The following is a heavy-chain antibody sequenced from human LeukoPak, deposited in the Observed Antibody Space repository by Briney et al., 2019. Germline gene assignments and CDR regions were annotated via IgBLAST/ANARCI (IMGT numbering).Heavy chain of an antibody. CDR2: INPSGGST. D-gene: IGHD3-3*01. CDR3: ARANLNYDFWSGYYDY. V-gene: IGHV1-46*01. Sequence: ASVKVSCKASGYTFTSYYMHWVRQAPGQGLEWMGIINPSGGSTSYAQKFQGRVTMTRDKSTSRVYMELSSLRSEDTAVYYCARANLNYDFWSGYYDYWGQGTLVTVSS. CDR1: GYTFTSYY. J-gene: IGHJ4*02.